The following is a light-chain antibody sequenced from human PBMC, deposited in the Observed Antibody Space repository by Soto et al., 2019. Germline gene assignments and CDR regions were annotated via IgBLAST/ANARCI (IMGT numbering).Light chain of an antibody. CDR3: QQSYGIPYT. J-gene: IGKJ2*01. V-gene: IGKV1-39*01. CDR2: AAS. CDR1: QSVDTY. Sequence: DVQMTQSPSSLSASVGDRVTISCRASQSVDTYLNWYQLKPGKAPKLLISAASTLQSGVPSRFSGSGAGTDFSLFISSLQPEDFATYYCQQSYGIPYTFGQGTKLEIK.